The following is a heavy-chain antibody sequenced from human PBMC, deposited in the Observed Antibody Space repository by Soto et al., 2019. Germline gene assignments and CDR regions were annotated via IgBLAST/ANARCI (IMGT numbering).Heavy chain of an antibody. V-gene: IGHV3-30*18. J-gene: IGHJ6*02. Sequence: VQLVESGGGVVQPGRSLRLSCAASGFTFTSYGMHWVRQAPGKGLEWVAVISYDGSNKYYADSVKGRFTISRENFEKTLYLQMNSRGAEDTAVYYCAKSEHSSSWRYYYGMDVWGQGTTVTVSS. D-gene: IGHD6-13*01. CDR1: GFTFTSYG. CDR2: ISYDGSNK. CDR3: AKSEHSSSWRYYYGMDV.